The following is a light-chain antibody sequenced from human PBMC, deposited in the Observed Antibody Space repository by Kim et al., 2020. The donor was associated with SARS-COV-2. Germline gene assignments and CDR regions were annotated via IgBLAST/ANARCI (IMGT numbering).Light chain of an antibody. CDR1: RLGKKC. CDR3: QTWDSSTAV. CDR2: QDS. J-gene: IGLJ3*02. Sequence: SAYPGQTARITCYGERLGKKCTSWYGYKAGHSPVLVIFQDSKRTSGFPERFSGSNSGNTATLTISGTQAVDEADYYCQTWDSSTAVVGGGTKLTVL. V-gene: IGLV3-1*01.